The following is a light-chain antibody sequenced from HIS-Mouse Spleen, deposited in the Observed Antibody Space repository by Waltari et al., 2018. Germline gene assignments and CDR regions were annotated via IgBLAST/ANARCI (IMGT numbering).Light chain of an antibody. J-gene: IGLJ3*02. CDR1: SSDVGGYNH. CDR2: DFS. Sequence: QSALTQPASVSGSPGQSITISCTGTSSDVGGYNHVSWYQQHPGKAPKLMIYDFSKRPSGVSNRFSGSKSGNTASLTISGLQAEDEADYYCSSYTSSSTRVFGGGTKLTVL. V-gene: IGLV2-14*03. CDR3: SSYTSSSTRV.